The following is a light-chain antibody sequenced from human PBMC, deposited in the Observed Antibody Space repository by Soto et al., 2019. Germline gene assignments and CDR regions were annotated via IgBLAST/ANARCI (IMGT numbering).Light chain of an antibody. J-gene: IGLJ2*01. CDR1: SNDVGSFNL. CDR2: EAT. Sequence: QSALTQPASVSGSPGQSITISCSGTSNDVGSFNLVSWYQQHPGKVPKLMIYEATKRPSGVSNRFSGSKSGNTASMTISGLQAEYEADYYCCSYARSSTVVFGGGTKVTVL. CDR3: CSYARSSTVV. V-gene: IGLV2-23*01.